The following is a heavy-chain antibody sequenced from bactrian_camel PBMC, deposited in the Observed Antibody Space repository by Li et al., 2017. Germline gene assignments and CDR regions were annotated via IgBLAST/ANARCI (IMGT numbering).Heavy chain of an antibody. CDR3: AATQVYSSHGLNDPGAFKF. J-gene: IGHJ4*01. CDR1: GLILSSYY. Sequence: HVQLVESGGGLVQPGGSLRLSCVASGLILSSYYMGWVRQAPGKGLEWVSTISHDGSSTYYADSVTGRFAISRDNAKNTVYLQMNSLKPEDTAKYYCAATQVYSSHGLNDPGAFKFWGQGTQVTVS. V-gene: IGHV3-2*01. CDR2: ISHDGSST. D-gene: IGHD2*01.